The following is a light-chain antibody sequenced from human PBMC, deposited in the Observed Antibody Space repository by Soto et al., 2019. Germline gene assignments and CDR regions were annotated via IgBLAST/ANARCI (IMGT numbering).Light chain of an antibody. CDR1: QSVSSN. V-gene: IGKV3D-15*01. J-gene: IGKJ4*01. CDR3: QQYNDWPLT. Sequence: EIVMTQSPATLSVSPGERATLSCRASQSVSSNLAWYQQKPGQAPSLLIYDISARATGIPTRFSGSGSGTEFTLTISXLQSEDFAVYYCQQYNDWPLTFGGGTKV. CDR2: DIS.